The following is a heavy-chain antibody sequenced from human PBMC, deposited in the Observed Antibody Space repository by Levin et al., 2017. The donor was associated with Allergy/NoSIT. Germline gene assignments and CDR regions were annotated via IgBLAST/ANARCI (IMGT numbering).Heavy chain of an antibody. V-gene: IGHV4-39*01. CDR2: IYYSGST. Sequence: PSETLSLTCTVSGGSISSSSYYWGWIRQPPGKGLEWIGSIYYSGSTYYNPSLKSRVTISVDTSKNQFSLKLSSVTAADTAVYYCARQNEGDTMVRGGYYYGMDVWGQGTTVTVSS. J-gene: IGHJ6*02. CDR1: GGSISSSSYY. CDR3: ARQNEGDTMVRGGYYYGMDV. D-gene: IGHD3-10*01.